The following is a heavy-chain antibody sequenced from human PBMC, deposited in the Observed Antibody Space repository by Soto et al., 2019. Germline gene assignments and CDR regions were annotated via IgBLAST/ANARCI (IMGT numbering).Heavy chain of an antibody. Sequence: GGFLRLSCAASGFTSSSYSMNWVRQAPGKGLEWVSSISSSSSYIYYADSVKGRFTVSRDDAQNSVYLQMDSLRAEDTAVYYCARDLLHYDFWSGYSAYFYYGMDVWGPGTTVTFSS. CDR1: GFTSSSYS. CDR2: ISSSSSYI. J-gene: IGHJ6*02. CDR3: ARDLLHYDFWSGYSAYFYYGMDV. V-gene: IGHV3-21*06. D-gene: IGHD3-3*01.